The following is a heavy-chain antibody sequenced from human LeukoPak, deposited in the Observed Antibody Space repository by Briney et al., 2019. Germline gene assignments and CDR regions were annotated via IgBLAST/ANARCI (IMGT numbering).Heavy chain of an antibody. J-gene: IGHJ4*02. CDR2: INHSGST. Sequence: PSETLSLTCAVYGGSFSGYYWSWIRQPPGKGLEWIGEINHSGSTNYNPSLKSRVTISVDTSKNQFSLKLSSVTAADTAVYYCARGDRGSYYWGQGTLVTVSS. V-gene: IGHV4-34*01. CDR3: ARGDRGSYY. CDR1: GGSFSGYY. D-gene: IGHD1-26*01.